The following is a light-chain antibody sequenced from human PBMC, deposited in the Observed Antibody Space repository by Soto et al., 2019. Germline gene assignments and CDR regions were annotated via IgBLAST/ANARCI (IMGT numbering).Light chain of an antibody. CDR1: QSVSTSY. V-gene: IGKV3-20*01. Sequence: EIVLTQSPGTLSLSPGERATLSCRASQSVSTSYLAWYQQKPGQAPRLLIYGASSRATGIPDRFSGSGSGADVTLTISRLEPEDCAVYYCQQYGSVPLTFGGGTKVEIK. CDR3: QQYGSVPLT. CDR2: GAS. J-gene: IGKJ4*01.